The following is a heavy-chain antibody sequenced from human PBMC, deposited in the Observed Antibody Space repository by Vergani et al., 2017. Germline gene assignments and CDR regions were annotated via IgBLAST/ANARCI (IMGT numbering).Heavy chain of an antibody. D-gene: IGHD6-19*01. V-gene: IGHV3-9*01. Sequence: EVDLVESGGGLAQPGGSLRLSCEASGITFWKFGMHWVRQDPGKGLEWVSGISWNSGAVDYADSVKGRFTISRDNSKNTLFLHMNSLRPEDTAVYYCAKVGRSEVAGTFGAFDIWGQGTMVTVSS. CDR3: AKVGRSEVAGTFGAFDI. CDR2: ISWNSGAV. J-gene: IGHJ3*02. CDR1: GITFWKFG.